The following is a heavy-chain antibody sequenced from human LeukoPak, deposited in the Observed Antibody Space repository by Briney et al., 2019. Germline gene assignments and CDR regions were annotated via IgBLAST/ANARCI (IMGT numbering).Heavy chain of an antibody. J-gene: IGHJ3*02. CDR1: GYPFSSCG. D-gene: IGHD3-22*01. CDR3: ARVYDSSGFLFGSDRVVAFDI. Sequence: ASVKVSCKTFGYPFSSCGINWVRQAPGQGLEWMGWISGYNGDTNYAQKFQGRVTMTRDTSISTAYMELSRLRSDDTAVYYCARVYDSSGFLFGSDRVVAFDIWGQGTMVTVSS. CDR2: ISGYNGDT. V-gene: IGHV1-18*01.